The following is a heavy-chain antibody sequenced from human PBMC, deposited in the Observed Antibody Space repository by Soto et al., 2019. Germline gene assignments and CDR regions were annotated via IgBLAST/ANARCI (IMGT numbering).Heavy chain of an antibody. CDR2: IYSGGST. Sequence: GGSLRLSCAASGFTVSSSYMSWVRQAPGKGLEWVSVIYSGGSTSYADSVKGRFTISRDNSKNTLYLQMNSLRAEDTAVYYCAKSGITVFGVGKGGFDHWGQGTLVTVSS. CDR1: GFTVSSSY. V-gene: IGHV3-66*01. D-gene: IGHD3-3*01. CDR3: AKSGITVFGVGKGGFDH. J-gene: IGHJ4*02.